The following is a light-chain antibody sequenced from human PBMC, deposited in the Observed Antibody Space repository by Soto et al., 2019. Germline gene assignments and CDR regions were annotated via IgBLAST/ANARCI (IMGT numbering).Light chain of an antibody. J-gene: IGKJ2*01. Sequence: EIVLTQSPGTLSLSPGERATLSCRASQSVGSSYLAWYQQKPGQAPKVLIYAASNRATGIPDRFSGSGSGTDFTLTISRVEPEDFAVYYCQQYSSSPRTFGQGTKLEIK. CDR1: QSVGSSY. V-gene: IGKV3-20*01. CDR3: QQYSSSPRT. CDR2: AAS.